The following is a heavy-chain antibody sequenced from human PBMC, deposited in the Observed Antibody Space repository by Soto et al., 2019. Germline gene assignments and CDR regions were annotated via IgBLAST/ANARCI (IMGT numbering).Heavy chain of an antibody. J-gene: IGHJ6*02. V-gene: IGHV1-69*01. Sequence: QVQLVQSGAEVKKPGSSVKVSCKASGGTFSSYAISWVRQAPGQGLEWMGGIIPIFGTANYAQKFQGRVTITADESTSTAYMRLSSLRSEDTAVYYCARITTIDYYYYYGMDVWGQGTKVTVSS. CDR1: GGTFSSYA. CDR2: IIPIFGTA. CDR3: ARITTIDYYYYYGMDV. D-gene: IGHD4-4*01.